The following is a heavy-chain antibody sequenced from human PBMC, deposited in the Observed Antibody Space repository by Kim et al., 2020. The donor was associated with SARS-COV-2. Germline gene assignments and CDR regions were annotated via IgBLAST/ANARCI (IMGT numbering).Heavy chain of an antibody. D-gene: IGHD3-10*01. Sequence: SVKVSCKASGGTFSSYAISWVRQAPGQGLEWMGRIIPILGIANYAQKFQGRVTITADKSTSTAYMELSSLRSEDTAVYYCARGGDGISAYYYGMDVWGQ. CDR2: IIPILGIA. V-gene: IGHV1-69*04. CDR1: GGTFSSYA. CDR3: ARGGDGISAYYYGMDV. J-gene: IGHJ6*02.